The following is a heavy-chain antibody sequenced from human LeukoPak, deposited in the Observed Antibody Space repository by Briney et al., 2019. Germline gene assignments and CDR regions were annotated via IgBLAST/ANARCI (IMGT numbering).Heavy chain of an antibody. CDR3: ARDRNTDFWSGYYTNYFDD. J-gene: IGHJ4*02. CDR2: IKQDGSEK. V-gene: IGHV3-7*01. CDR1: GFTFSSYS. Sequence: GGSLRLSCAASGFTFSSYSMNWVRQAPGKGLEWVATIKQDGSEKYYVDSVKGRFTISRDNAKNSLYLHMNSLRAGDTAVYYCARDRNTDFWSGYYTNYFDDWGQGTLVSVSS. D-gene: IGHD3-3*01.